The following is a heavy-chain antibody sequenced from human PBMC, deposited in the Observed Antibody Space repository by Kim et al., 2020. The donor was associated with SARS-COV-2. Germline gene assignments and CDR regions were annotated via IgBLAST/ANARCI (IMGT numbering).Heavy chain of an antibody. D-gene: IGHD3-10*01. CDR3: AKKKDITSGSVKYYDF. CDR2: ITFSSSNT. Sequence: GGSLRLSCAASGFTFSSFVMSWVRQAPGKGLEWVSTITFSSSNTYYADSVKGRFTVSRDDSKNTLDLQMNSLRAEDTAVYYCAKKKDITSGSVKYYDFWGQGTLVTVSS. J-gene: IGHJ4*02. CDR1: GFTFSSFV. V-gene: IGHV3-23*01.